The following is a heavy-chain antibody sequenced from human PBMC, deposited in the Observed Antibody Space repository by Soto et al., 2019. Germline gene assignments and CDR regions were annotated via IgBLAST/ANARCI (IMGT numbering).Heavy chain of an antibody. Sequence: QVQLVASGGGVVQPGRSLRLSCAASGFTFSSYGMHWVRQAPGTGLEWVAVIWYDGSKKYYANSVKGRFTISRDNSKNTLYLQMNSLRAEDTAVYYCARTDSSGYRFDYWGQGTLVTVAA. D-gene: IGHD3-22*01. V-gene: IGHV3-33*01. J-gene: IGHJ4*02. CDR1: GFTFSSYG. CDR2: IWYDGSKK. CDR3: ARTDSSGYRFDY.